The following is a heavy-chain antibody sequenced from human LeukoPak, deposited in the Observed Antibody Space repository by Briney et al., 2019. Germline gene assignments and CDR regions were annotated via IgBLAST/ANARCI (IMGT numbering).Heavy chain of an antibody. D-gene: IGHD2-2*01. V-gene: IGHV4-59*10. CDR3: ARLGYCSSTSCPVDYYYYYMDV. Sequence: SETLSLTCAVYGGSFSGYYWSWIRQPAGKGLEWIGRIYTSGSTNYNPSLKSRVTMSVDTSKNQFSLKLSSVTAADTAVYYCARLGYCSSTSCPVDYYYYYMDVWGKGTTVTISS. CDR2: IYTSGST. J-gene: IGHJ6*03. CDR1: GGSFSGYY.